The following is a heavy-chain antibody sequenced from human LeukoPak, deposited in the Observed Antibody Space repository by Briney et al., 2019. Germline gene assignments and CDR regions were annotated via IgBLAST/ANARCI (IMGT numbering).Heavy chain of an antibody. Sequence: SETLSLTCTVSGGSISSYYWSWIRQPPGKGLEWIGEINHSGSTNYNPSLKSRVTISVDTSKNQFSLKLSSVTAADTAVYYCARGGGSYGGYYFDYRGQGTLVTVSS. CDR3: ARGGGSYGGYYFDY. V-gene: IGHV4-34*01. CDR2: INHSGST. D-gene: IGHD1-26*01. J-gene: IGHJ4*02. CDR1: GGSISSYY.